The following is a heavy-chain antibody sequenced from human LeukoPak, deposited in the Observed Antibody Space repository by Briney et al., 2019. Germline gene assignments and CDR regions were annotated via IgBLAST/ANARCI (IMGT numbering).Heavy chain of an antibody. CDR2: ISAYNGNT. CDR1: GYTFTSYG. D-gene: IGHD3-22*01. J-gene: IGHJ4*02. Sequence: ASVKVCCKASGYTFTSYGISWVRQAPGQGLEWMGWISAYNGNTDYAQKLQGRVTMTTDTSTSTAYMELRSLRSDDTAVYYCARDSITMIVVVRGYFDYWGQGTLVTVSS. CDR3: ARDSITMIVVVRGYFDY. V-gene: IGHV1-18*01.